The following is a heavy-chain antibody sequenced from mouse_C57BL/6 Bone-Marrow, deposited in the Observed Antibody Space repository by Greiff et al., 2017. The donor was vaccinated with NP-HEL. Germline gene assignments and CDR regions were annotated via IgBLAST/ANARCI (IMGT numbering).Heavy chain of an antibody. CDR3: AREGWLLLSYAMDY. CDR1: GFTFSSYA. Sequence: EVQGVESGGGLVKPGGSLKLSCAASGFTFSSYAMSWVRQTPEKRLEWVATISGGGSYTYYPDNVKGRFTISRDNAKNNLYLQMSHLKSEDTAMYYCAREGWLLLSYAMDYWGQGTSVTVSS. D-gene: IGHD2-3*01. J-gene: IGHJ4*01. CDR2: ISGGGSYT. V-gene: IGHV5-4*01.